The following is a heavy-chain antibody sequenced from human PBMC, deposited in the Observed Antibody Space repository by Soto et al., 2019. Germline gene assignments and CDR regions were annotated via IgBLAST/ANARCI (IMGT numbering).Heavy chain of an antibody. CDR2: INHSGDT. Sequence: QVQLQQWGAGLVKTSETLSLTCAVHGGSLRGYNWTWIRQGPGKGLEWIGEINHSGDTNYDSSLKNSVSTSVDTTKNHLSLIPYSVTAADTAVYYCARGRRHCHFLSGYECEGPYGLDVWGQGITVTVTS. CDR3: ARGRRHCHFLSGYECEGPYGLDV. CDR1: GGSLRGYN. D-gene: IGHD3-3*02. J-gene: IGHJ6*02. V-gene: IGHV4-34*01.